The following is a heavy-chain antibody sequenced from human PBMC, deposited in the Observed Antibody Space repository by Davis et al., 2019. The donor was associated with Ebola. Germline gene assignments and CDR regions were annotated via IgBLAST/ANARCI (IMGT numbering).Heavy chain of an antibody. CDR1: GGPISSGGYY. CDR3: ARGAAMVTKFDY. J-gene: IGHJ4*02. V-gene: IGHV4-31*03. Sequence: SETLSLTCTVSGGPISSGGYYWSWIRQHPGKGLEWIGYIYYSGSTYYNPSLKSRLTMSVDTSKNQFSLKLRSVTAADTAVYYCARGAAMVTKFDYWGQGTLVTVSS. CDR2: IYYSGST. D-gene: IGHD5-18*01.